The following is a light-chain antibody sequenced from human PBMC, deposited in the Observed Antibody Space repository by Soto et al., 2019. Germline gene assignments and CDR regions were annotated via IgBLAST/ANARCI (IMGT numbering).Light chain of an antibody. CDR3: QQYYSSPWT. V-gene: IGKV3-15*01. J-gene: IGKJ1*01. CDR2: GAS. CDR1: QSISDS. Sequence: EIVMTQCPATLSVSPGRRATLSCRASQSISDSLAWYQQKPGKAPRLLIYGASRGATGFPARFSGSGSGTDFTLTISSLQSDDFAAYYCQQYYSSPWTFGQGTKVDIK.